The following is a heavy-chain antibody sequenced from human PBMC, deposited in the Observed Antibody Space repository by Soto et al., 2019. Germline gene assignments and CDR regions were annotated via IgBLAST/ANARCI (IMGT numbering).Heavy chain of an antibody. D-gene: IGHD3-10*01. J-gene: IGHJ4*02. Sequence: SVKVSCKASGGTFSSYAISWVRQAPGQGLEWMGGIIPIFGTANYAQKFQGRVTITADESTSTAYMELSSLRSEDTAVYYCARDWMVRGVTALDYWGQGTLVTVSS. CDR3: ARDWMVRGVTALDY. CDR2: IIPIFGTA. V-gene: IGHV1-69*13. CDR1: GGTFSSYA.